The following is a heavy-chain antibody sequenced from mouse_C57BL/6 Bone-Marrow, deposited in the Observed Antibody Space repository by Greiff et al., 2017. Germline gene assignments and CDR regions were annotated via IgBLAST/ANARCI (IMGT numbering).Heavy chain of an antibody. Sequence: EVKLMESGGDLVKPGGSLKLSCAASGFTFSSYGMSWVRQTPDKRLEWVATISSGGSYTSYPDSVKGRFTISRDNAKNTLYLQMSSLKSEDTAMYYCARRGYLRDYWGQGTTLTVSS. V-gene: IGHV5-6*02. CDR1: GFTFSSYG. J-gene: IGHJ2*01. CDR2: ISSGGSYT. D-gene: IGHD5-1*01. CDR3: ARRGYLRDY.